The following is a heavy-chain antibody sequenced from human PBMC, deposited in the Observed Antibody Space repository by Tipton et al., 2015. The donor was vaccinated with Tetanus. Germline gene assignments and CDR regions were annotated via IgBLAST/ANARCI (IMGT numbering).Heavy chain of an antibody. CDR3: ATGRTLDY. Sequence: SLRLSCAASGFTFSSDAMTWVRQAPGKGLEWVSAISPTGDETYYADSVKGRFTVSRDNAKNSLSLQMKSLGDEDTAVYYCATGRTLDYWGQGTRVTVS. CDR1: GFTFSSDA. J-gene: IGHJ4*02. D-gene: IGHD1-26*01. CDR2: ISPTGDET. V-gene: IGHV3-23*01.